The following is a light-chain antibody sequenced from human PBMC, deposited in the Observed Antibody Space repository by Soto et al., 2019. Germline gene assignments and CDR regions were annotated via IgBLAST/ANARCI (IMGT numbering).Light chain of an antibody. Sequence: QSVLTQPPSVSVAPGQRVTISCTGSSSNIGAGYDVHWYLQLPGTAPKLLVYTNNNRPSGVPDRFSGSKSGTSASLAITGLQAEDEADYYCQSYDSRLSAYVFGTGTKVTVL. CDR3: QSYDSRLSAYV. V-gene: IGLV1-40*01. CDR2: TNN. J-gene: IGLJ1*01. CDR1: SSNIGAGYD.